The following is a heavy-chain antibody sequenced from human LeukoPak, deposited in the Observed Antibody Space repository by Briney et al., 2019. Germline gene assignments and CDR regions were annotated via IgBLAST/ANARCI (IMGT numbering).Heavy chain of an antibody. Sequence: PGGSLRLSCAASGFTFSSYGMSWVRQAPGKGLEWVSAISGSGGSTYYADSVKGRFTISRDNSKNSLYLQMNSLRAEDTAVYYCARDPGGYYYYYMDVWGKGTTVTVSS. V-gene: IGHV3-23*01. J-gene: IGHJ6*03. D-gene: IGHD3-16*01. CDR2: ISGSGGST. CDR1: GFTFSSYG. CDR3: ARDPGGYYYYYMDV.